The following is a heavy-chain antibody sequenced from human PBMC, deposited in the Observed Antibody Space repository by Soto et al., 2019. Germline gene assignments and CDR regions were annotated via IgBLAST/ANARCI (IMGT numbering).Heavy chain of an antibody. Sequence: QVQLVQSGAEVKKHGASVEVSCKASGYTFTTYYIHWVRHAPGQGREWLGVINPGGVSTKYAQKFQERVTMTSETSTSTVYTDLSSLRSEDTAVYFCARGGNGDNVGYWYFDLWGRGTLVTVTP. CDR3: ARGGNGDNVGYWYFDL. CDR2: INPGGVST. J-gene: IGHJ2*01. D-gene: IGHD4-17*01. CDR1: GYTFTTYY. V-gene: IGHV1-46*01.